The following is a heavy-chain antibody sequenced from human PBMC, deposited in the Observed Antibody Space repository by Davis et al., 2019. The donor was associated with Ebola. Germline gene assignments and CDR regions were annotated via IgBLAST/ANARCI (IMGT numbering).Heavy chain of an antibody. J-gene: IGHJ6*02. CDR1: GFTFSSYS. Sequence: GESLKISCAASGFTFSSYSMNWVRQAPGKGLEWVSYISSSSNTIYYADSVKGRFTISRDHAKNSLYLQMNSLRAEDTAVYYCARVPAATDNYYYYGMDVWGQGTTVTVSS. CDR2: ISSSSNTI. CDR3: ARVPAATDNYYYYGMDV. D-gene: IGHD2-2*01. V-gene: IGHV3-48*04.